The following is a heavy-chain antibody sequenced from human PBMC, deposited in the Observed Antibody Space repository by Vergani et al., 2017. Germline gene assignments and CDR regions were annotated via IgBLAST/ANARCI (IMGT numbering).Heavy chain of an antibody. CDR1: GFTFNQYG. CDR2: TWSDGDNK. Sequence: QVQLVESGGGVVQPGRSLRLSCAASGFTFNQYGMHWVRQAPGQGLEWVAVTWSDGDNKQYADSVKGRFTISRDNSKSTIYMQMNSLRAEDTVVYYCARDLRLLYNRFDPWGQGTLVTVSS. J-gene: IGHJ5*02. D-gene: IGHD1-14*01. V-gene: IGHV3-33*01. CDR3: ARDLRLLYNRFDP.